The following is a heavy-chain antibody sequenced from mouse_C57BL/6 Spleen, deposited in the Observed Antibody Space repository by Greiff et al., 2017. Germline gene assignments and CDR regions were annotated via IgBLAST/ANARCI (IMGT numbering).Heavy chain of an antibody. D-gene: IGHD4-1*01. CDR1: GYSITSGYY. CDR2: ISYDGSH. CDR3: AREENWDYFDV. J-gene: IGHJ1*03. V-gene: IGHV3-6*01. Sequence: VQLKESGPGLVKPSQSLSLTCSVTGYSITSGYYWNWIRQFPGNKLEWMGYISYDGSHNYNPSLKNRISITRDTSKNQFFLKLNSVTAEDTATYYCAREENWDYFDVWGTGTTVTVSS.